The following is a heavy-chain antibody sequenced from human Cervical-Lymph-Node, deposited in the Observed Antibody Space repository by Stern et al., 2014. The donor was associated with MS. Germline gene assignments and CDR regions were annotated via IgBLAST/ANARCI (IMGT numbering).Heavy chain of an antibody. Sequence: QVQLXXXGPGLVKPSETLSLTCSISGDSISSSAYYWGWIRQTPGKGLEWIGTIYYSGITYYNPSLKSRISISVDTSTNQFPLKLGFVTAADTAVYFCARLSSPXXFQLWGQGTQVTVS. V-gene: IGHV4-39*01. D-gene: IGHD6-6*01. CDR1: GDSISSSAYY. J-gene: IGHJ1*01. CDR2: IYYSGIT. CDR3: ARLSSPXXFQL.